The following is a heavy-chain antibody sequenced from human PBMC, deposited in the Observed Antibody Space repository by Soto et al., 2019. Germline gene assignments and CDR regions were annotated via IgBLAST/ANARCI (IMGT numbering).Heavy chain of an antibody. CDR3: ARGGRGLKAFNWFDP. D-gene: IGHD3-16*01. J-gene: IGHJ5*02. CDR2: NNNRGDT. Sequence: SETLSLTCAVSGASIDNNGYSWTWIRQHPGKGLEWIGTNNNRGDTYYNPSLRSRLTISLDTSKNHFSLRLNAVTAADTAIYYCARGGRGLKAFNWFDPWGPGTLVPVS. V-gene: IGHV4-31*11. CDR1: GASIDNNGYS.